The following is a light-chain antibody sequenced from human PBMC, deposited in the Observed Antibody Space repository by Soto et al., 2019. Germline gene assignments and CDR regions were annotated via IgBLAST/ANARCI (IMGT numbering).Light chain of an antibody. Sequence: EIVLTQSPGTLSLSPGDRATLSCRTSQSVSSSYVACYQQKPGQATRLLIYGASRRATGISDRFSSSGSGKFFTLTSSRLEPEVLAVYCYQQYASSSYPFGQGTKLEIK. CDR1: QSVSSSY. J-gene: IGKJ2*01. CDR3: QQYASSSYP. CDR2: GAS. V-gene: IGKV3-20*01.